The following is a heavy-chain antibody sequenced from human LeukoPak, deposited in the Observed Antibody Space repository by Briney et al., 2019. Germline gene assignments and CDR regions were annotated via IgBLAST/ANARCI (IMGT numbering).Heavy chain of an antibody. CDR3: ARAVAGPTDFDY. CDR2: ISSSSSYI. V-gene: IGHV3-21*01. D-gene: IGHD6-19*01. CDR1: GITFSSYG. Sequence: GGSLRLSCAASGITFSSYGMIWVRQAPGKGLEWVSSISSSSSYIYYADSVKGRFTISRDNAKNSLYLQMNSLRAEDTAVYYCARAVAGPTDFDYWGQGTLVTVSS. J-gene: IGHJ4*02.